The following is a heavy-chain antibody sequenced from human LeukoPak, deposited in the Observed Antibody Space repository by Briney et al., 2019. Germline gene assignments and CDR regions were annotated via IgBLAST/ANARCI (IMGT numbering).Heavy chain of an antibody. CDR3: ARGSYSSGWYVDC. J-gene: IGHJ4*02. V-gene: IGHV3-30*04. CDR2: ISYDGSNK. D-gene: IGHD6-19*01. Sequence: GGSLRLSCAASGFTFSSYAMHWVRQAPGKGLEWVAVISYDGSNKYYADSVKGRFTISRDNSKNTLYLQMNSLRAEDTAVYYCARGSYSSGWYVDCWGQGTLVTVSS. CDR1: GFTFSSYA.